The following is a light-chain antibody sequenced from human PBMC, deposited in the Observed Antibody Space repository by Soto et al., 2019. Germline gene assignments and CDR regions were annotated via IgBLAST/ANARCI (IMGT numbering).Light chain of an antibody. CDR2: DAS. Sequence: DFQMTQSPSTLSASVGDRVTITCRASQNINNWVAWYQQKPGKAPKFLIYDASTLQRGVSSRFSGSGFGTEFSLTINSLQPDDSGSYYCQHTRTF. CDR3: QHTRT. V-gene: IGKV1-5*01. J-gene: IGKJ5*01. CDR1: QNINNW.